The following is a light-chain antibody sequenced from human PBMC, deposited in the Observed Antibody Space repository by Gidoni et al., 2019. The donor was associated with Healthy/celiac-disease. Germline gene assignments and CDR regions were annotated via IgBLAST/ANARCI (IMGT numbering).Light chain of an antibody. V-gene: IGLV2-8*01. CDR3: SSYAGSNNYV. CDR1: SSDVGDYNY. J-gene: IGLJ1*01. CDR2: EVS. Sequence: SALTPPPSASGSPGQSATIPRPGTSSDVGDYNYVSWYQQHPGKAPTLMIYEVSKRPSGVPDRFSGSKSGNTASLTVSGLQAEDEADYYCSSYAGSNNYVFGTGTKVTVL.